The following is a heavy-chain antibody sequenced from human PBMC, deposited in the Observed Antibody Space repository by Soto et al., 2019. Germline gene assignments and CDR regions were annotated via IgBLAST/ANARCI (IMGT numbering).Heavy chain of an antibody. Sequence: GGSLRLSGAASGFTFSSYGMPWVRQAQGKGLEWVAVISYDGSNKYYVDSVKGRFTISRDNSKNTLYLQMNSLRDENTAVNYCAKSRSTVTTSIDYWGQVTLVTVSS. J-gene: IGHJ4*02. CDR2: ISYDGSNK. CDR1: GFTFSSYG. CDR3: AKSRSTVTTSIDY. D-gene: IGHD4-17*01. V-gene: IGHV3-30*18.